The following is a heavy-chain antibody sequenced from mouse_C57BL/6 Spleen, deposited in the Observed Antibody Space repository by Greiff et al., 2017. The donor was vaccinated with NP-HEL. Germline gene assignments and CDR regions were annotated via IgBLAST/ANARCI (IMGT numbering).Heavy chain of an antibody. Sequence: VQLQESGPGLVKPSQSLSLTCSVTGYSITSGYYWNWIRQFPGNKLEWMGYISYDGSNNYNPSLKNRISITRDTSKHQFFLKLNSVTTEDTASYYCARDLSIYYGNSYYAMDYWGQGTSVTVSS. D-gene: IGHD2-1*01. V-gene: IGHV3-6*01. CDR3: ARDLSIYYGNSYYAMDY. J-gene: IGHJ4*01. CDR1: GYSITSGYY. CDR2: ISYDGSN.